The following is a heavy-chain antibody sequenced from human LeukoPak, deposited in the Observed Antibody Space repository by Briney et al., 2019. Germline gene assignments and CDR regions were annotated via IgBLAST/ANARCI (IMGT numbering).Heavy chain of an antibody. V-gene: IGHV3-9*01. Sequence: DEYGIRWARQPPRKSLEWVSGISWNSGSIGYADSVKGRFTLYRDNAKNSLYLQMNSLRAEDTALYYCAKDGGYELGVAPDGMDVWGQGTKVRLSS. CDR2: ISWNSGSI. CDR3: AKDGGYELGVAPDGMDV. D-gene: IGHD3-3*01. J-gene: IGHJ6*02. CDR1: DEYG.